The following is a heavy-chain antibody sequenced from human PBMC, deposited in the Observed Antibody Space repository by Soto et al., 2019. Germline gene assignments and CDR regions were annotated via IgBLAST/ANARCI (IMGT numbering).Heavy chain of an antibody. CDR2: IFPDDGET. Sequence: GESLKISCKGSGYSFTSYWIGWVRQMPGKGLEWMGIIFPDDGETRHSPSFQGQVTISADKSTTTAYLKWSSLKASDTATYFCARQGFSKQYYYGMDIWGQGTAVTVSS. V-gene: IGHV5-51*01. J-gene: IGHJ6*02. CDR3: ARQGFSKQYYYGMDI. CDR1: GYSFTSYW. D-gene: IGHD4-4*01.